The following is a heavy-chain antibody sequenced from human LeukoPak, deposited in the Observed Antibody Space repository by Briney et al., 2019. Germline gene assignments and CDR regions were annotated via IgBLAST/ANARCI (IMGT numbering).Heavy chain of an antibody. CDR3: VRQLDGTLDY. J-gene: IGHJ4*02. CDR2: IKQDGGEK. Sequence: GGPLRLSCAASGFTFSKYWMSWVRQAPGKGLEWVANIKQDGGEKYYVDSVEGRFTISRDNAKNSLDLQMNSLRAEDTAVYYCVRQLDGTLDYWGQGTLVTVSS. V-gene: IGHV3-7*04. CDR1: GFTFSKYW. D-gene: IGHD1-26*01.